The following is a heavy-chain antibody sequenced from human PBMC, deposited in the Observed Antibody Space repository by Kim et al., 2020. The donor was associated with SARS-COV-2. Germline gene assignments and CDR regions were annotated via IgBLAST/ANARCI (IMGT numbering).Heavy chain of an antibody. Sequence: SETLSLTCTVSGGSISSYYWSWIRQPPGKGLEWIGYIYYNGKTKYNPSLKSRVTISVDTSKNQFSLNLTSVTAADTAVYYCARQCEGLYSSSWYFDHWGR. CDR3: ARQCEGLYSSSWYFDH. J-gene: IGHJ2*01. V-gene: IGHV4-59*08. CDR1: GGSISSYY. CDR2: IYYNGKT. D-gene: IGHD6-13*01.